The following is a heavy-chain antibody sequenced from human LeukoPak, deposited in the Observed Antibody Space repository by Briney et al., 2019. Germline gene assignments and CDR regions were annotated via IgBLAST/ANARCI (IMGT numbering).Heavy chain of an antibody. V-gene: IGHV4-39*07. CDR3: ARDKWEPLWWFDP. D-gene: IGHD1-26*01. J-gene: IGHJ5*02. CDR2: IYYSGST. CDR1: GGSISSSSYY. Sequence: SETLSLTCTVSGGSISSSSYYWGWIRQPPGKGLEWIGSIYYSGSTYYNPSLKSRVTISVDTSKNQFSLKLSSVTAADTAVYYCARDKWEPLWWFDPWGQGTLITVSS.